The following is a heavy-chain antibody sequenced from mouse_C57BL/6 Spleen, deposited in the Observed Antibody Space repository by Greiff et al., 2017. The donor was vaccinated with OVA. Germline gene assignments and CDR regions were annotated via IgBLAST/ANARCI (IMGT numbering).Heavy chain of an antibody. J-gene: IGHJ4*01. CDR2: FYPGSGSI. D-gene: IGHD3-2*02. V-gene: IGHV1-62-2*01. CDR3: ARHEQAQATTYYAMDY. Sequence: VQLQQSGAELVKPGASVKLSCKASGYTFTEYTIHWVKQRSGQGLEWIGWFYPGSGSIKYNEKFKDKATLTADKSSSTVYMELSRFTSEDSAVYFCARHEQAQATTYYAMDYWGQGTSVTVSS. CDR1: GYTFTEYT.